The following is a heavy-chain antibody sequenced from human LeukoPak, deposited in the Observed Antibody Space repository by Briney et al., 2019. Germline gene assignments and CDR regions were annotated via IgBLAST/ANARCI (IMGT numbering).Heavy chain of an antibody. J-gene: IGHJ4*02. CDR2: ISSSSSTI. CDR1: GFTFSSYS. Sequence: PGGSLRLSCAASGFTFSSYSMNWVRQAPGKGLEWVSYISSSSSTIYYADSGKGRFTISRDNAKNSLYLQMNSLRAEDTAVYYCARDRDYDFWSGYISAFDYWGQGTLVTVSS. CDR3: ARDRDYDFWSGYISAFDY. D-gene: IGHD3-3*01. V-gene: IGHV3-48*01.